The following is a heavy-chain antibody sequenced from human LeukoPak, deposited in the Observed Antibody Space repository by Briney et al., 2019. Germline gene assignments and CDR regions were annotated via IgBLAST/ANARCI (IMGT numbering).Heavy chain of an antibody. CDR1: GFTFSSYA. J-gene: IGHJ6*02. V-gene: IGHV3-23*01. Sequence: GGSLRLSCAASGFTFSSYAMSWVCQAPGRGLEWVSVISGSGGRTYYADSVRGRFTVSRDNSKSTLYFQMSSLRAEDTAVYYCAKGTVAAIYYYYAMDVWGQGTTVTVSS. D-gene: IGHD2-15*01. CDR3: AKGTVAAIYYYYAMDV. CDR2: ISGSGGRT.